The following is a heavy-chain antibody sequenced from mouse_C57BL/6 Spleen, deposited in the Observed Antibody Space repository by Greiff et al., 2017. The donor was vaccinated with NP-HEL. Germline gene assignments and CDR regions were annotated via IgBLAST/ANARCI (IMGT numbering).Heavy chain of an antibody. Sequence: VHVKQSGPELVKPGASVKISCKASGYSFTGYYMHWVKQSHGNILDWIGYIYPYNGVSSYNQKFKGKATLTVDKSSSTAYMELRSLTSEDSAVYYCARGGYYGEGAYWGQGTLVTVSA. CDR3: ARGGYYGEGAY. V-gene: IGHV1-31*01. D-gene: IGHD1-1*01. J-gene: IGHJ3*01. CDR2: IYPYNGVS. CDR1: GYSFTGYY.